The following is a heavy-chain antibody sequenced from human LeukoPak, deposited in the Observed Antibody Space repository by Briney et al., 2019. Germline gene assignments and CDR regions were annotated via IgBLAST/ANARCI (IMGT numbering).Heavy chain of an antibody. J-gene: IGHJ3*02. CDR3: ARVTNSLAFDI. D-gene: IGHD2-8*01. CDR2: IFYSGST. V-gene: IGHV4-34*12. Sequence: SETLSLTCAVYGGSFSGYYWGWIRQPPGRGLAWIANIFYSGSTYYNLSLKSRVTISLDTSKNQFSLRLSSVTAADTAVYYCARVTNSLAFDIWGQGTMVTVSS. CDR1: GGSFSGYY.